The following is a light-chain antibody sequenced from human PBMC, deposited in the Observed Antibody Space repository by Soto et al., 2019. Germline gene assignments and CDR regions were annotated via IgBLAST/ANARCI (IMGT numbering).Light chain of an antibody. CDR2: GSS. CDR1: QSVSSSH. Sequence: PGERVTLACRASQSVSSSHLTWSQQKPGQEPRLLIYGSSTRATSSPARFSGSGSGTDFTLTISSLQPEDFAVYYCQQDYNLPLYTFGQGTKLEIK. J-gene: IGKJ2*01. V-gene: IGKV3D-7*01. CDR3: QQDYNLPLYT.